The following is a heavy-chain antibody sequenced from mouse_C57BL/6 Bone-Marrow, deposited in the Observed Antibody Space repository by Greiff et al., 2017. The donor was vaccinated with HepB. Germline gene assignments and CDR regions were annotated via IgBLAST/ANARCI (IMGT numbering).Heavy chain of an antibody. D-gene: IGHD3-2*02. CDR2: IRNKANGYTT. V-gene: IGHV7-3*01. CDR1: GFTFTDYY. Sequence: EVQWVESGGGLVQPGGSLSLSCAASGFTFTDYYMSWVRQPPGKALEWLGFIRNKANGYTTEYSASVKGRFTISRDNSQSILYLQMNALRAEDSATYYCARYPAQATFDYWGQGTTLTVSS. J-gene: IGHJ2*01. CDR3: ARYPAQATFDY.